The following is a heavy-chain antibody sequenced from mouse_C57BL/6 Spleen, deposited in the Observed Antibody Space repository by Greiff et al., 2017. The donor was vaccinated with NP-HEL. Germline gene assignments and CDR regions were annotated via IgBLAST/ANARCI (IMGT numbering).Heavy chain of an antibody. V-gene: IGHV1-50*01. J-gene: IGHJ3*01. D-gene: IGHD1-1*01. CDR2: IDPSDSYP. CDR3: ARGDYGSPWFAY. CDR1: GYTFTSYW. Sequence: VQLQQPGAELVKPGASVKLSCKASGYTFTSYWLQWVKQRPGQGLAWIGEIDPSDSYPNYNQKFKGKATLTVDTSSSTAYMQLSSLTSEDSAVYYCARGDYGSPWFAYWGQGTLVTVSA.